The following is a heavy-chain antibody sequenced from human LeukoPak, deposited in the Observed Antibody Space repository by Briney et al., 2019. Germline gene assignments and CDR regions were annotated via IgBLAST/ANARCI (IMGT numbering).Heavy chain of an antibody. V-gene: IGHV4-39*01. CDR1: GGSISSSSYY. J-gene: IGHJ4*02. D-gene: IGHD4-11*01. CDR3: ARQGTLQSPRH. Sequence: SETLSLTCTVSGGSISSSSYYWGWIRQPPGKGLERIGSIYYSGSTYYNPSLKSRVTISVDTSKNQFSLKLSSVTAADTAVYYCARQGTLQSPRHWGQGTLVTVSS. CDR2: IYYSGST.